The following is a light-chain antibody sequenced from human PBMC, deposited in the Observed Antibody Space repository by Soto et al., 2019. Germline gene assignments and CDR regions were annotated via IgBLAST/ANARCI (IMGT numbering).Light chain of an antibody. Sequence: DIVLTQSPATLSFFPGVLANLSSRVSQCVSSYLAWYQQIPGQAPRLLIYDASNRATGIPARFSGSVSGTDFTLTISSLEPEDFAVYYCQQRSNWPPFTFGGGTKVDIK. V-gene: IGKV3-11*01. CDR2: DAS. J-gene: IGKJ4*01. CDR1: QCVSSY. CDR3: QQRSNWPPFT.